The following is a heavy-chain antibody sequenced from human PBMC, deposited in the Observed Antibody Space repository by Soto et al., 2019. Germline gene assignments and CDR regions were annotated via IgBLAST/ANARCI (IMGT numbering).Heavy chain of an antibody. CDR1: GYTLTELS. V-gene: IGHV1-24*01. Sequence: GASVKVSCKVSGYTLTELSMHWVRQAPGKGLEWMGGFDPEDGETIYAQKFQGRVTMTEDTSTDTAYMELSSLRSEDTAVYYCATVHNWNDPKIFDYWGQGTLVTVSS. J-gene: IGHJ4*02. CDR3: ATVHNWNDPKIFDY. CDR2: FDPEDGET. D-gene: IGHD1-20*01.